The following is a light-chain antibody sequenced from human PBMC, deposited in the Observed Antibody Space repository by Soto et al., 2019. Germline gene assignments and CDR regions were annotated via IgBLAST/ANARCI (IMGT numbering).Light chain of an antibody. CDR1: QSVSSSY. CDR2: AAS. Sequence: EIVLTQSPGTLSLSPVERATLSCRASQSVSSSYLAWYQQKPGQAPRLLIYAASSRAAGIPDRFSGSGSGTDFTLTISRLEPADFALYYCQQYGSSPIFTFGPGTKVDFK. CDR3: QQYGSSPIFT. J-gene: IGKJ3*01. V-gene: IGKV3-20*01.